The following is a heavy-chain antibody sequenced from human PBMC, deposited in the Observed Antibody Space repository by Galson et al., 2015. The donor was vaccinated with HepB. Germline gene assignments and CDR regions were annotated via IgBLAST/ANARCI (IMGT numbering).Heavy chain of an antibody. J-gene: IGHJ5*02. Sequence: SVKVSCKASGYTFTSYGISWVRQAPGQGLEWMGWISAYNGNTNYAQKLQGRVTMTTDTSTSTAYMELRSLRSDDTAVYYCARQGIFHCAGGVCYIGWFDPWGQGTLVTVSS. CDR2: ISAYNGNT. D-gene: IGHD2-8*02. CDR3: ARQGIFHCAGGVCYIGWFDP. CDR1: GYTFTSYG. V-gene: IGHV1-18*01.